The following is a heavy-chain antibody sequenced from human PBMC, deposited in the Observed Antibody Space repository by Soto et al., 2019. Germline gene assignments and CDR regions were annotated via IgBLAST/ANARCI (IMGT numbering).Heavy chain of an antibody. D-gene: IGHD3-10*01. CDR2: ISGSGGIT. V-gene: IGHV3-23*01. J-gene: IGHJ6*02. Sequence: EVQLLESGGGLVQPGGSLRLSCAVSGLTFSYFAMSWVRQAPGKGLEWVSAISGSGGITYYADSVKGRFTISRDNSKNTLFLQMNSLRAEDTAVYYCALLGRSGSGRPYYYGMDVWGQGNTVTVSS. CDR3: ALLGRSGSGRPYYYGMDV. CDR1: GLTFSYFA.